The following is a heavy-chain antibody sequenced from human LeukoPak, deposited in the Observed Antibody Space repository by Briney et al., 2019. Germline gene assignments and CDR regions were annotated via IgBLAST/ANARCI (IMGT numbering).Heavy chain of an antibody. CDR2: ISYDGSNK. Sequence: GGSLRLSCAVSGFTFSSYAMHWVRQAPGKGLEWVAVISYDGSNKYYADSVKGRFTISRDNSKNTLYLQMNSLRAEDTAVYYCAREVYYDFWSGYRQTSRSRDRYYYYGMDVWGQGTTVTVSS. D-gene: IGHD3-3*01. CDR3: AREVYYDFWSGYRQTSRSRDRYYYYGMDV. CDR1: GFTFSSYA. J-gene: IGHJ6*02. V-gene: IGHV3-30-3*01.